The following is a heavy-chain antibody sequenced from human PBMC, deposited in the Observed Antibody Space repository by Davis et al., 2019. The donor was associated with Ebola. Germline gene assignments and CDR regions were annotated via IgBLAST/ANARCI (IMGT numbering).Heavy chain of an antibody. J-gene: IGHJ4*02. CDR2: IYYSGST. D-gene: IGHD6-6*01. Sequence: SETLSLTCAVYGGSFSGYYWSWVRQYPGKGLEWIGYIYYSGSTHYNPSLKSRVTISVDTSKNQFSLKLSSVTAADTAVYYCASPKGSSSSSVDYWGQGTLVTVSS. V-gene: IGHV4-34*01. CDR3: ASPKGSSSSSVDY. CDR1: GGSFSGYY.